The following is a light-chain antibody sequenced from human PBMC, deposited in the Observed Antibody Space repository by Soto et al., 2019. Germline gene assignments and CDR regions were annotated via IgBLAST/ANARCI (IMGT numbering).Light chain of an antibody. CDR3: SSYTSSSTRV. CDR1: SSDVGGYNY. CDR2: DVS. V-gene: IGLV2-14*01. Sequence: QSALTQPASVSGSPGQSISISCTGTSSDVGGYNYVSWYQQHPGKAPKLMIYDVSSRPSGVSNRFSGSKSGHTASLTISGLQTEGEADYYCSSYTSSSTRVFGGGTKVTVL. J-gene: IGLJ2*01.